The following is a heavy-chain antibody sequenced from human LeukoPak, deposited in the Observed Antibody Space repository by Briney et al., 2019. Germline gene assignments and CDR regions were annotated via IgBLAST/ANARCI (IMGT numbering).Heavy chain of an antibody. Sequence: GGSLRLSCSASGFIFSSYWMHWVRQAPGKGLVWVSPINSDGSFTRYAESVKGRFTVSRDNAKNTIYLQMNSLRAEDTAVYYCVRGGNDISGQFDHWGQGTLVTVSS. CDR3: VRGGNDISGQFDH. V-gene: IGHV3-74*01. J-gene: IGHJ4*02. CDR2: INSDGSFT. CDR1: GFIFSSYW.